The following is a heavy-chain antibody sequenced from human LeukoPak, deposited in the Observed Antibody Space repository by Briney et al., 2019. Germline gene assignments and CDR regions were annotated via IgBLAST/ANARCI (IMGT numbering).Heavy chain of an antibody. CDR1: GGSISSSSYY. V-gene: IGHV4-39*02. J-gene: IGHJ4*02. CDR2: IYYSGST. D-gene: IGHD3-10*01. CDR3: ARLHGSGTYYNPFLDY. Sequence: PSETLSLTCTVSGGSISSSSYYWGWIRQPPGRGLEWIGNIYYSGSTYYNPSLKSRVTISVDTSKNHFSLKLSSVTAADTAVYYCARLHGSGTYYNPFLDYWGQGTLVTVSS.